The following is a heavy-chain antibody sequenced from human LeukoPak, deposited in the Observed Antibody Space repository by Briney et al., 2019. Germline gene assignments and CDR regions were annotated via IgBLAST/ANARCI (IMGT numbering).Heavy chain of an antibody. Sequence: SETLSLTCAVYGGSFSGYYWSWIRQPPGKGLEWIGEINHSGSTNYNPSLKSRVTISVDTSKNQSSLKLSSVTAADTAVYYCARVAGSSGFQPFDYWGQGTLVTVSS. CDR2: INHSGST. V-gene: IGHV4-34*01. J-gene: IGHJ4*02. D-gene: IGHD6-19*01. CDR3: ARVAGSSGFQPFDY. CDR1: GGSFSGYY.